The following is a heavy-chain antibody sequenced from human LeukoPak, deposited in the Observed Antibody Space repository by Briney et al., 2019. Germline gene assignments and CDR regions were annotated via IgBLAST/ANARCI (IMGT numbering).Heavy chain of an antibody. Sequence: GGSLRLSCAASGFTFSSYAMSWVRQAPGKGLEWVSAISGSGGSTYYADSVKGRFTISRDNSKNTLYLQMNSLRAEDTAVYYCAKDQGLRYPFYYFDYWGQGTLVTVFS. CDR2: ISGSGGST. CDR1: GFTFSSYA. V-gene: IGHV3-23*01. D-gene: IGHD5-12*01. CDR3: AKDQGLRYPFYYFDY. J-gene: IGHJ4*02.